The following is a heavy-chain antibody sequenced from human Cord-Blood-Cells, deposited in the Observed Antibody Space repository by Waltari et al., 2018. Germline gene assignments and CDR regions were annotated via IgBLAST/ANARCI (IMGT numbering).Heavy chain of an antibody. CDR3: ARVHYDFWSAGYFDY. D-gene: IGHD3-3*01. Sequence: QVQLVESGGGLVKPGGSLRLSCAASGFTFSGYHLSWIRQAPGKGLEWVSYISSSGSTIYYADSVKGRFTISRDNAKNSLYLQMNSLRAEDTAVYYCARVHYDFWSAGYFDYWGQGTLVTVSS. J-gene: IGHJ4*02. CDR2: ISSSGSTI. V-gene: IGHV3-11*01. CDR1: GFTFSGYH.